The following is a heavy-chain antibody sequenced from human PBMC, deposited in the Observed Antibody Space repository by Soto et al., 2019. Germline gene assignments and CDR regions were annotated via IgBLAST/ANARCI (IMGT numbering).Heavy chain of an antibody. CDR1: GGTFSSYA. V-gene: IGHV1-69*13. CDR3: ARGGPRVYCSGDSCYTPTQNWFDP. J-gene: IGHJ5*02. D-gene: IGHD2-15*01. CDR2: IIPIFGSA. Sequence: SVKVSCKASGGTFSSYAISWVRQAPGQGLEWMGGIIPIFGSANYAQKFQGRVTITADESTSTAYMELSSLRSEDAAVYYCARGGPRVYCSGDSCYTPTQNWFDPWGQGTLVTVSS.